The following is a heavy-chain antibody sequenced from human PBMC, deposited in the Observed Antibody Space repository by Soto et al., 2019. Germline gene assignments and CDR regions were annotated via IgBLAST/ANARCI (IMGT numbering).Heavy chain of an antibody. CDR3: ARSRLSWWTFDY. J-gene: IGHJ4*02. D-gene: IGHD2-15*01. CDR2: ISAYNGNT. V-gene: IGHV1-18*01. CDR1: GYTFTSYG. Sequence: ASVKVSCKASGYTFTSYGISWVRQAPGQGLEWMGWISAYNGNTNYAQKLQGRVTMTTDTSTSTAYMEPRSLRSDDTAVYYCARSRLSWWTFDYWGQGTLVTVSS.